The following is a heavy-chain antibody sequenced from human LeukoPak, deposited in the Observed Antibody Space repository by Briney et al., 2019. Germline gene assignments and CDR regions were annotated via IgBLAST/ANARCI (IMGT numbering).Heavy chain of an antibody. CDR1: GFTFSSYG. V-gene: IGHV3-33*01. CDR3: ARGESSSWYLKPYYGIDV. Sequence: GGSLRLSCAASGFTFSSYGMHWVRQAPGKGLEWVAVIWYDGSNKYYADSVKGRFTISRDNSKNTLYLQMNSLRAEDTAVYYCARGESSSWYLKPYYGIDVWGKGTTVTVSS. CDR2: IWYDGSNK. D-gene: IGHD6-13*01. J-gene: IGHJ6*04.